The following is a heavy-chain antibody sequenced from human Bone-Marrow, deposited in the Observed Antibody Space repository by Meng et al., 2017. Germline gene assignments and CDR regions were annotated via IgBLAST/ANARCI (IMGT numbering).Heavy chain of an antibody. CDR1: GYNFPDYY. V-gene: IGHV1-2*06. CDR3: ARDEDISAAGKLFGDY. Sequence: QVHRVTWGAGVKRPVASVSVSCKTSGYNFPDYYIHWVRRAPGQGLEWMGRINPKSGDTHYAQKFQARVTMTGDTSISTAYMELSGLRSDDTAMYYCARDEDISAAGKLFGDYWGQGTLVTVSS. J-gene: IGHJ4*02. D-gene: IGHD6-25*01. CDR2: INPKSGDT.